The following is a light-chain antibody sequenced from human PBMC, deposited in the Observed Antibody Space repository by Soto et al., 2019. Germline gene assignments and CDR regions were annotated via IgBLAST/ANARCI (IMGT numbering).Light chain of an antibody. J-gene: IGLJ2*01. CDR2: EVS. CDR3: CSYAGTSTNVV. CDR1: SSDVGYYNL. Sequence: QSVLTQPASVSGSPGQSITISCTGTSSDVGYYNLVSWYQQHPGKAPKLMIYEVSKRPSGVSTRFSGSKSGNTASLTISGLQAEDEADYYCCSYAGTSTNVVFGGGTQLTVL. V-gene: IGLV2-23*02.